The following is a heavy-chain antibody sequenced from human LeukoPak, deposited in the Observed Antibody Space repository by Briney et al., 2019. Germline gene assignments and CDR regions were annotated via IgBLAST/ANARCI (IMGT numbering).Heavy chain of an antibody. D-gene: IGHD2-21*01. CDR3: ARAPYYYYYYMDV. V-gene: IGHV4-4*07. J-gene: IGHJ6*03. CDR2: IYTSGST. CDR1: GGYISSYY. Sequence: SETLSLTCTVSGGYISSYYWSWIRQPPGKGLEWIGRIYTSGSTNYNPSLKSRVTMSVDTSKNQLSLKLSSVTAADTAVYYCARAPYYYYYYMDVWGKGTTVTISS.